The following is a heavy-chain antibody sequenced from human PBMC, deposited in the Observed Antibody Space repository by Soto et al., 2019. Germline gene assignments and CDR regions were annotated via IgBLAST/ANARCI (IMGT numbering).Heavy chain of an antibody. V-gene: IGHV4-34*01. CDR3: ARGQEGVVATH. CDR1: GGSLSGYY. Sequence: QVQQQQWGAGLLKPSETLSLNCAVTGGSLSGYYWSWIRQPPGKGLEWIGEVKDGGHTNYSPSLRGRVTISSDTSNSQFSLRLNSVTAADTGVYYCARGQEGVVATHWDQGSLVTVSS. CDR2: VKDGGHT. J-gene: IGHJ4*02. D-gene: IGHD5-12*01.